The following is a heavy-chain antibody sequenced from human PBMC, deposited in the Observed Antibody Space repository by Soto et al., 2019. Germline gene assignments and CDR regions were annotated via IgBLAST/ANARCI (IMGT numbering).Heavy chain of an antibody. Sequence: GGSLRLSCAASGFTFSSYWMHWVRQTPGKGLEWVSRINTNGSTTNYADSVKGRFTISRDNAKNSLYLQMNSLRAEDTAVYYCAREYYYDSSGYYSNALDIWGQGTMVTVSS. CDR2: INTNGSTT. CDR1: GFTFSSYW. J-gene: IGHJ3*02. CDR3: AREYYYDSSGYYSNALDI. D-gene: IGHD3-22*01. V-gene: IGHV3-74*01.